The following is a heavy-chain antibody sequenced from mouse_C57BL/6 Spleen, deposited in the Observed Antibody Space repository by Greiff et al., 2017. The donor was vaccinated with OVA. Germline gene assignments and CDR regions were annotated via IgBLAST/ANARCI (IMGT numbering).Heavy chain of an antibody. D-gene: IGHD2-3*01. CDR2: INPNNGGT. Sequence: EAQLQESGPELVKPGASVKIPCKASGYTFTDYNMDWVKQSHGKSLEWIGDINPNNGGTIYNQKFKGKATLTVDKSSSTAYMELRSLTSEDTAVYYCARPGYYVNYFDYWGQGTTLTVSS. V-gene: IGHV1-18*01. CDR3: ARPGYYVNYFDY. J-gene: IGHJ2*01. CDR1: GYTFTDYN.